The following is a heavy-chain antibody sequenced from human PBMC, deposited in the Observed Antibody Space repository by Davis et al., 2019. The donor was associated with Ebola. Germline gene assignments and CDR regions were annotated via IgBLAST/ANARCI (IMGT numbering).Heavy chain of an antibody. CDR2: IDGSGDGT. V-gene: IGHV3-23*01. D-gene: IGHD2-21*01. CDR1: GFIFSRYD. J-gene: IGHJ4*02. Sequence: PGGSLRLSFAASGFIFSRYDINWVRQAPGKGLEWVSGIDGSGDGTYYADSVKDRFTISRDNSKNTLYLQMNSLRAEDTAVYYCAKVNWHVVGIGVTGWGQGTLVTVSS. CDR3: AKVNWHVVGIGVTG.